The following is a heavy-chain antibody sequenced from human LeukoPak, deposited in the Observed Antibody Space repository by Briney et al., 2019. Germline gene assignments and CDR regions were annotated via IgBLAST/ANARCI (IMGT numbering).Heavy chain of an antibody. J-gene: IGHJ4*02. CDR2: IYYSGST. V-gene: IGHV4-59*08. CDR1: GGSISSYY. CDR3: ARQWLANRTPFDS. D-gene: IGHD6-19*01. Sequence: SETLSLTCTVSGGSISSYYWSWIRQPPGKGLEWIGYIYYSGSTNYNPSLKSRVTISVDTSKNQFSLKLSSVTAPDTAVYYRARQWLANRTPFDSWGQGTLVAVSS.